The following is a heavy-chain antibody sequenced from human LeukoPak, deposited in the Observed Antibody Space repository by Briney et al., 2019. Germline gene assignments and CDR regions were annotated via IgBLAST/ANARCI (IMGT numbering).Heavy chain of an antibody. CDR2: IYSSGNT. V-gene: IGHV4-39*01. CDR3: ARHLSGTTMSHYFDF. CDR1: GDSISSGRNY. J-gene: IGHJ4*02. D-gene: IGHD1-1*01. Sequence: SETLSLTCSVSGDSISSGRNYWGWIRQSPGKGLEWIASIYSSGNTHSNPSLKSRVSISVDTSKNQVSLKPYSVTASVASIYYCARHLSGTTMSHYFDFWGQGTLVTVSS.